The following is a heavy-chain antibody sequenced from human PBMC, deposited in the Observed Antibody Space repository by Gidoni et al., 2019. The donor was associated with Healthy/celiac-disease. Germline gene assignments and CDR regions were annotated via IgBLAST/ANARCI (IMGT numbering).Heavy chain of an antibody. J-gene: IGHJ4*02. CDR3: ARAELSGSLTWFDY. Sequence: QVQLVESGGGVVQPGRSLRLSCAASGFTFSSYAMHWVRQAPGKGLEWVAVISYDGSNKYYADSVKGRFTISRDNSKNTLYLQMNSLRAEDTAVYYCARAELSGSLTWFDYWGQGTLVTVSS. D-gene: IGHD1-26*01. V-gene: IGHV3-30*04. CDR1: GFTFSSYA. CDR2: ISYDGSNK.